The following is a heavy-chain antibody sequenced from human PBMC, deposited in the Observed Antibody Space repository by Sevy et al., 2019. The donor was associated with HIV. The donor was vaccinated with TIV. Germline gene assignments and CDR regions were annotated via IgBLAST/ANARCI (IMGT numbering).Heavy chain of an antibody. J-gene: IGHJ3*01. D-gene: IGHD3-10*01. CDR2: ISFDGTNK. Sequence: GGSLRLSCAASGFTFSSYPMHWVRQAPGKGLEWVSFISFDGTNKYYADSVKGRFTITRDNSKNTLFLQMNSLRAEDTAFYYCVRETTMLPRGAFDFWGQGTMLTVSS. V-gene: IGHV3-30-3*01. CDR3: VRETTMLPRGAFDF. CDR1: GFTFSSYP.